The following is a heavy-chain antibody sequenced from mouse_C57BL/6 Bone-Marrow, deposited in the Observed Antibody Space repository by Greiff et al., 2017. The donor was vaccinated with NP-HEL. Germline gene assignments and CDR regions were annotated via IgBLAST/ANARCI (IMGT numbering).Heavy chain of an antibody. CDR1: GFNIKDDY. CDR3: TTGGFAY. V-gene: IGHV14-4*01. J-gene: IGHJ3*01. Sequence: EVQLVESGAELVRPGASVKLSCTASGFNIKDDYMHWVKQRPEQGLEWIGWIDPENGDTEYASKFQGKATITADTSSNTADLQLSSLTSEDTAVYYCTTGGFAYWGQGTLVTVSA. CDR2: IDPENGDT.